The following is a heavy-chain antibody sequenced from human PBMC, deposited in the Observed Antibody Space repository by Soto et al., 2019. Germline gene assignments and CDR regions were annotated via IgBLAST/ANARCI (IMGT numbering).Heavy chain of an antibody. CDR1: GGTFSSYA. CDR3: ATGIRGYSYGNRGRLDY. Sequence: QVQLVQSGAEVKKPGSSVKVSCKASGGTFSSYAISWVRQAPGQGLEWMGGIIPIFGTANYAQKFQGRVTITADESTSTAYMELSSLRSEDTAVYYCATGIRGYSYGNRGRLDYWGQGTLVTVSS. J-gene: IGHJ4*02. D-gene: IGHD5-18*01. V-gene: IGHV1-69*01. CDR2: IIPIFGTA.